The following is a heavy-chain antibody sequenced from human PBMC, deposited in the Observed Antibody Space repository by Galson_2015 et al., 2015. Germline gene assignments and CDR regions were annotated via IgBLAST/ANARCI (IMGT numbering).Heavy chain of an antibody. J-gene: IGHJ4*02. CDR3: AKETRLAVTTGDIDY. D-gene: IGHD4-11*01. CDR1: GFTFSSYA. Sequence: SLRLSCAASGFTFSSYAMSWVRQAPGKGLERVSGVSGSGYSSYYADSVKGRFTISRDNSKNTLFLQMNSLGAEDTAIYYCAKETRLAVTTGDIDYWGLGTLATVSS. CDR2: VSGSGYSS. V-gene: IGHV3-23*01.